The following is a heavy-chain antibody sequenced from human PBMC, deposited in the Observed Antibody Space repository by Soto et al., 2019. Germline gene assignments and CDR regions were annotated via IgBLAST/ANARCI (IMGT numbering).Heavy chain of an antibody. Sequence: ASVKFSCKASGGTFSSYAISWVRQAPGQGLEWMGGIIPIFGTANYAQKFQGRVTITADESTSTAYMELSSLRSEDTAVYYCARGGRYSSSLSDAFDIWGQGTMVTVSS. CDR2: IIPIFGTA. V-gene: IGHV1-69*13. CDR1: GGTFSSYA. J-gene: IGHJ3*02. D-gene: IGHD6-13*01. CDR3: ARGGRYSSSLSDAFDI.